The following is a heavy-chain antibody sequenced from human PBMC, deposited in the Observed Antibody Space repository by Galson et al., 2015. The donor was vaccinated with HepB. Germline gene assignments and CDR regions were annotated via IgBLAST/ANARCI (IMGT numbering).Heavy chain of an antibody. CDR3: AADHMYSSSWYGFSSYGMDV. J-gene: IGHJ6*02. D-gene: IGHD6-13*01. Sequence: SVKVSCKASGFTFTSSAMQWVRQASGQRLEWIGWIVVGSGNTNYAQKFQERVTITRDMSTSTAYMELSSLRSEDTAVYYCAADHMYSSSWYGFSSYGMDVWGQGTTVTVSS. CDR2: IVVGSGNT. CDR1: GFTFTSSA. V-gene: IGHV1-58*02.